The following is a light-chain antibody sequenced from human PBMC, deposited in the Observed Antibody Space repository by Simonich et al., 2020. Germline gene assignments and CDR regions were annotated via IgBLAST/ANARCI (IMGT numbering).Light chain of an antibody. V-gene: IGKV4-1*01. CDR3: QQYYSTPIT. J-gene: IGKJ5*01. Sequence: DIVMTQSPDSLAVSLCERAPINCKSSQSVLYSSNNKNYLAWYQQKPVQPPKLIIYWASTRESGFPDRFRGSGSGTDFTRTISSLQAEDVAVYYCQQYYSTPITFGQGTRLEIK. CDR2: WAS. CDR1: QSVLYSSNNKNY.